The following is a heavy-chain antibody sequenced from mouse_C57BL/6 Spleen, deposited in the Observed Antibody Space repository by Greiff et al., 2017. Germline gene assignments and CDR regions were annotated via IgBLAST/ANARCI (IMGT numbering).Heavy chain of an antibody. V-gene: IGHV1-61*01. D-gene: IGHD1-1*01. CDR2: IYPSDSET. J-gene: IGHJ2*01. CDR3: ARGTTVVGDY. Sequence: QVQLQQPGAELVRPGSSVKLSCKASGYTFTSYWMDWVKQRPGQGLEWIGNIYPSDSETHYNQKFKDKATLTVDKSSSTVYMQLSSVTSEDSAVYYCARGTTVVGDYWGQGTTLTVSS. CDR1: GYTFTSYW.